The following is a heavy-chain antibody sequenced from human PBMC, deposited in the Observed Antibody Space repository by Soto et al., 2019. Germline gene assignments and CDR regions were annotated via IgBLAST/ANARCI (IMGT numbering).Heavy chain of an antibody. J-gene: IGHJ4*02. V-gene: IGHV4-59*02. CDR2: IYNSGST. D-gene: IGHD3-3*01. Sequence: SETLSLTCTVSGGSVSSHSWSWIRQPPGKGLEWIGYIYNSGSTNYNPSLKSRVTISVDTSKNQCSLKLSSVTAADTAVYYCARGTQDFWSGYLYYFDYWGQGTLVTVSS. CDR3: ARGTQDFWSGYLYYFDY. CDR1: GGSVSSHS.